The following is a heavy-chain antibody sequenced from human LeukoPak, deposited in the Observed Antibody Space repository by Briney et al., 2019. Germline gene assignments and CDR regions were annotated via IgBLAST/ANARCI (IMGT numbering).Heavy chain of an antibody. CDR1: GFTLSTYW. J-gene: IGHJ6*04. CDR3: AELGITMIGGV. CDR2: IKEDGSKK. V-gene: IGHV3-7*01. Sequence: GGSLRLSCAASGFTLSTYWMSWVRQAPGKGLEWVANIKEDGSKKNYVDSVKGRFTISRDNAESSLYLQMNSLRAEDTAVYYCAELGITMIGGVWGKGTTVTISS. D-gene: IGHD3-10*02.